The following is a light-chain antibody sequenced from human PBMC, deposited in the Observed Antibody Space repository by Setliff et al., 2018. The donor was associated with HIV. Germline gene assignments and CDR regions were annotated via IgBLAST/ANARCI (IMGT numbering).Light chain of an antibody. CDR3: ASYVSSSTRG. CDR1: RGNVGSFNF. J-gene: IGLJ2*01. V-gene: IGLV2-14*03. Sequence: QSVLTQPVSVSASPGQSITISCTGTRGNVGSFNFVSWYQQHPGKGLKLIIYDANNRPSGVSSRFSGSMSGKTASLTISGLQPDDEADYYCASYVSSSTRGFGGGTRHRP. CDR2: DAN.